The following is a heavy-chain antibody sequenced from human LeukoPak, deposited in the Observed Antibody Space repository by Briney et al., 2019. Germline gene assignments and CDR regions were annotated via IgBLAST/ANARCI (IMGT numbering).Heavy chain of an antibody. CDR2: INHSGST. J-gene: IGHJ4*02. D-gene: IGHD6-19*01. Sequence: TSETLSLXCAVYGGSFSGYYWSWIRLPPGKGLESIGEINHSGSTNYNPSLKSRVTISVDTSKNQFSLKLSSMTAADTAVYYCARVAFRQWLVQGIDYWGQGALVTVSS. V-gene: IGHV4-34*01. CDR3: ARVAFRQWLVQGIDY. CDR1: GGSFSGYY.